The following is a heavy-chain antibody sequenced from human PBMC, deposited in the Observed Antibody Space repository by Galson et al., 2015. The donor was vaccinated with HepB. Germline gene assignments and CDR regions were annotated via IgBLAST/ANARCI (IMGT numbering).Heavy chain of an antibody. CDR3: ARGGQQLVVNYYYYYMDV. Sequence: SVKVPCKASGYTFTNYNIHWVRQAPGQGLEWMGIINPSGGSTSYAQKFQGRVTMTRDTSTSTVYMELSSPRSEDTAVYYCARGGQQLVVNYYYYYMDVWGKGTTVTVSS. D-gene: IGHD6-13*01. CDR2: INPSGGST. J-gene: IGHJ6*03. CDR1: GYTFTNYN. V-gene: IGHV1-46*03.